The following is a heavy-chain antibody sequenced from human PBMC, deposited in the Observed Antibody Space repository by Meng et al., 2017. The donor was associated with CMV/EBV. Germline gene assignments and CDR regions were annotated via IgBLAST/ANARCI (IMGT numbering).Heavy chain of an antibody. CDR1: GYTFTGYY. J-gene: IGHJ4*02. CDR2: INPNSGGT. D-gene: IGHD3-3*01. CDR3: ARSYEFWSGYYFDY. V-gene: IGHV1-2*02. Sequence: GGSLRLSCKASGYTFTGYYMHWVRQAPGQGLEWMGWINPNSGGTNYAQKFQGRVTMTRDTSISTAYMELSRLRSDDTAVYYCARSYEFWSGYYFDYWGQGTLVTVSS.